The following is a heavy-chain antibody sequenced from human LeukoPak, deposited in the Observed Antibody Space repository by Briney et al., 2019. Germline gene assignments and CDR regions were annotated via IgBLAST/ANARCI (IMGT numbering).Heavy chain of an antibody. D-gene: IGHD5-18*01. Sequence: PSKTLSLTCTVSGGSISSYYWSWIRQPAGKGLEWIGRIYTSGSTNYNPSLKSRVTISIDTSKNQFSLKLNSVTAADTAVYYCARDRGYSYAFDYWGQGTLVTVSS. CDR1: GGSISSYY. CDR2: IYTSGST. J-gene: IGHJ4*02. V-gene: IGHV4-4*07. CDR3: ARDRGYSYAFDY.